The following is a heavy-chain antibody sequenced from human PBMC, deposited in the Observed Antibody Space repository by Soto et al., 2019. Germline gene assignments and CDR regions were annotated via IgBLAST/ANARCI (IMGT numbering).Heavy chain of an antibody. CDR1: GYSFTSYW. V-gene: IGHV5-10-1*04. J-gene: IGHJ6*02. D-gene: IGHD6-13*01. Sequence: PGESLKISCNGSGYSFTSYWISWVRQMPGKGLEWMGRIDPSDSYTRYSPSFQGQVTISADKSISTAYLQWSSLKASDTAMYYCARRGSSKSKSYGMDVWGQGTTVTVSS. CDR3: ARRGSSKSKSYGMDV. CDR2: IDPSDSYT.